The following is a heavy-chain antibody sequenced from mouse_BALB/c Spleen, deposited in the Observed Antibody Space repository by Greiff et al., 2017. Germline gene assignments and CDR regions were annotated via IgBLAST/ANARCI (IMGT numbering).Heavy chain of an antibody. CDR2: IWSGGST. J-gene: IGHJ3*01. Sequence: QVQLKESGPGLVQPSQSLSITCTVSGFSLTSYGVHWVRQSPGKGLEWLGVIWSGGSTDYNAAFISRLSISKDNSKSQVFLKMNSLQTDDTAMYYCAREGDGYYWFAYWGQGTLVTVSA. V-gene: IGHV2-2*01. CDR3: AREGDGYYWFAY. D-gene: IGHD2-3*01. CDR1: GFSLTSYG.